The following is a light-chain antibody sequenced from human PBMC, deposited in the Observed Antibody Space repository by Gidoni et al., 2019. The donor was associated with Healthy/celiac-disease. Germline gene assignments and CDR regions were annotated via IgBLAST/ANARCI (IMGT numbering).Light chain of an antibody. J-gene: IGKJ1*01. V-gene: IGKV3-20*01. CDR1: QSVSSSY. CDR3: KQYGSSRT. Sequence: EIVLTQSPGTLSLSPGERATLSCRASQSVSSSYLAWYQQKPGQAPRLLIYGASSRATGIPDRFRGSVSGTDFTLTISRLETEDFAVYYCKQYGSSRTFXQXTKVEIK. CDR2: GAS.